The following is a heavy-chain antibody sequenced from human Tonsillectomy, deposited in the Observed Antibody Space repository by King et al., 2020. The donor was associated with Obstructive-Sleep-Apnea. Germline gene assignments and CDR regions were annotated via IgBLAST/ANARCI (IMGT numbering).Heavy chain of an antibody. D-gene: IGHD2-2*01. CDR3: AMPNRGYCSSTSCYAHGDYYYGMDV. Sequence: VQLVESGGGLVQPGGSLRLSCAASGFTFSSYAMSWVRQAPGKGLEWVSAISGSGGSTYYADSVKGRFTISRDNSKNTLYLQMNSLRAEDTDVYYCAMPNRGYCSSTSCYAHGDYYYGMDVWGQGTTVTVSS. CDR2: ISGSGGST. V-gene: IGHV3-23*04. CDR1: GFTFSSYA. J-gene: IGHJ6*02.